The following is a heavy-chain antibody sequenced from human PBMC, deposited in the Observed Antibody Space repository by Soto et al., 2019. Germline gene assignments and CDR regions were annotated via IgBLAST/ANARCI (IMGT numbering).Heavy chain of an antibody. CDR3: TTDRVRGVVVSMEYLQH. V-gene: IGHV3-15*01. D-gene: IGHD3-22*01. CDR1: GFTFSNAW. J-gene: IGHJ1*01. Sequence: GGSLRLSCAASGFTFSNAWMSWVRQAPGKGLEWVGRIKSKTDGGTTDYAAPVKGRFTISRADSKNTLYLQMNSQKTEDTAMYYCTTDRVRGVVVSMEYLQHWGQGTLVTVSS. CDR2: IKSKTDGGTT.